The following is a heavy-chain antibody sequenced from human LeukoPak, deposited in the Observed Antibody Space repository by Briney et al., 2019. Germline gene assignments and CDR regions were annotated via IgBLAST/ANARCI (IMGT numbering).Heavy chain of an antibody. CDR2: INHSGST. CDR1: GGSFSGYY. D-gene: IGHD6-13*01. CDR3: ARAVAAKYYFDY. Sequence: SETLSLTCAVYGGSFSGYYWSWIRQPPGKGLEWIGEINHSGSTNYNPSLKSRVTISVDTSKNQFSLKLSSVTAADTAVYYCARAVAAKYYFDYWGQGTLVTVSS. V-gene: IGHV4-34*01. J-gene: IGHJ4*02.